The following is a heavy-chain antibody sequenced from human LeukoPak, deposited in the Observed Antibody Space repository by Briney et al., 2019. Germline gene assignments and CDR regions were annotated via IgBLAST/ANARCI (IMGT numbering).Heavy chain of an antibody. CDR2: ISGSGGST. V-gene: IGHV3-23*01. Sequence: GGSLRLSCSASGFTFSSFAMSWVRQAPGKGLEWVSAISGSGGSTYYADSVKGRFTISRDNSKNTLYLQMNSLRAEDTAVYYCAKDRASITMVRAVDYWGQGTLVTASS. CDR3: AKDRASITMVRAVDY. CDR1: GFTFSSFA. D-gene: IGHD3-10*01. J-gene: IGHJ4*02.